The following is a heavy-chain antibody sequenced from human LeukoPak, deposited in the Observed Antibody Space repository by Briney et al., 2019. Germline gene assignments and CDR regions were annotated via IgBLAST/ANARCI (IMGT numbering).Heavy chain of an antibody. V-gene: IGHV1-2*02. J-gene: IGHJ5*02. CDR2: INPNSGGT. CDR1: GYTFTGYY. CDR3: ARWEGARTTPIAAAGANNWFDP. D-gene: IGHD6-13*01. Sequence: ASVKVSCKASGYTFTGYYMHWVRQAPGQGLEWMGWINPNSGGTNYAQKFQGRVTMTRDTSISTAYMELSRLRSDDTAVYYCARWEGARTTPIAAAGANNWFDPWGQGTVVTVSS.